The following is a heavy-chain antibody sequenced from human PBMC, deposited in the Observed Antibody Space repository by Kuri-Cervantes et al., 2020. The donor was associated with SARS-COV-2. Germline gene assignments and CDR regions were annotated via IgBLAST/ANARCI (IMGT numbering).Heavy chain of an antibody. CDR2: IYSGGSST. J-gene: IGHJ4*02. V-gene: IGHV3-23*03. CDR1: GFTFSSYA. Sequence: GGSLRLSCAASGFTFSSYAMSWVRQAPGKGLEWVSVIYSGGSSTYYADSVRGRFTISRDNSKNTLYLQMNSLRAEDTDVYYCAKGGGSPSVDFDYWGQGTLVTVSS. CDR3: AKGGGSPSVDFDY. D-gene: IGHD1-26*01.